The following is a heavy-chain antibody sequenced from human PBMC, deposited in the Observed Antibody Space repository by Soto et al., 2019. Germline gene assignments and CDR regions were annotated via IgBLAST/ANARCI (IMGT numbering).Heavy chain of an antibody. D-gene: IGHD3-10*01. Sequence: QVQLVESGGGVVQPGRSLRLSCAASGFTFSSYGMHWVRQAPGKGLEWVAVIWYDGSNKYYADSVKGRFTISRDNSKNTLYLQMTSLRAEDTAVYYCARDINPGWWFGELIGMDVWGQGTTVTVSS. V-gene: IGHV3-33*01. CDR1: GFTFSSYG. CDR2: IWYDGSNK. CDR3: ARDINPGWWFGELIGMDV. J-gene: IGHJ6*02.